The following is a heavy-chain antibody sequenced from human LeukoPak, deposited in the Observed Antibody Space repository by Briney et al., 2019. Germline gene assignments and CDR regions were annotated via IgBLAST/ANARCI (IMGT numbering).Heavy chain of an antibody. V-gene: IGHV3-30*18. Sequence: GGSLRLSCTASGFTFSSYWMSWVRHAPGKGLEWVAVISYDGSNKYYADSVKGRFTISRDNSKNTLYLQMNSLRAEDTAVYYCAKDRVHCSGGSCYSEDYFDYWGQGTLVTVSS. CDR2: ISYDGSNK. CDR3: AKDRVHCSGGSCYSEDYFDY. CDR1: GFTFSSYW. D-gene: IGHD2-15*01. J-gene: IGHJ4*02.